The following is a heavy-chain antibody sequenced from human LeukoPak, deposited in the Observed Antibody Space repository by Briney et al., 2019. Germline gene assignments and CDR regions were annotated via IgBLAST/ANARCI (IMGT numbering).Heavy chain of an antibody. CDR1: GGFFSITNYY. D-gene: IGHD5-24*01. J-gene: IGHJ5*02. CDR3: ARHHRDGYTDP. CDR2: IYYDGST. Sequence: SQCLSPTCTVAGGFFSITNYYSALLRQPPGKGLEWIGSIYYDGSTSYHPSLKGRFTISADTSKHHFSLKLSSVTAADTAVYFCARHHRDGYTDPGGQGILVTVPA. V-gene: IGHV4-39*01.